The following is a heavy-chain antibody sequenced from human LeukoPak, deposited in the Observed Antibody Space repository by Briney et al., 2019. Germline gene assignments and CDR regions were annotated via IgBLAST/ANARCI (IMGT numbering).Heavy chain of an antibody. D-gene: IGHD3-22*01. Sequence: GASVKVSCKASGYTFTGYYMHWVRQAPGQGLEWMGRINPNSGGTNYAQKFQGRVTMTRDTSISTAYMELSRLRSDDTAVYYCASSGYHYDSSGRYYFDYWGQGTLVTVSS. CDR2: INPNSGGT. CDR3: ASSGYHYDSSGRYYFDY. J-gene: IGHJ4*02. CDR1: GYTFTGYY. V-gene: IGHV1-2*06.